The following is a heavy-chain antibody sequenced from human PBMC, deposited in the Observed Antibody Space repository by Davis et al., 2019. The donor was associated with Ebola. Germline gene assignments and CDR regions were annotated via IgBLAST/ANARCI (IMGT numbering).Heavy chain of an antibody. CDR2: IYHTGST. Sequence: MPSETLSLTCTVSDYSISSDYYWGWIRQPPGKGLEWIGTIYHTGSTYYNPSLKSRVIMSVDTSKDQFSLKLSSVTAADTAVYYCARVIAVAYDAFDIWGQGTMVTVSS. J-gene: IGHJ3*02. CDR3: ARVIAVAYDAFDI. CDR1: DYSISSDYY. V-gene: IGHV4-38-2*02. D-gene: IGHD6-19*01.